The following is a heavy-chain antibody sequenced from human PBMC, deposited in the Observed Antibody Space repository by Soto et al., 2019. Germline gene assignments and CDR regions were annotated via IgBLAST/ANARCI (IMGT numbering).Heavy chain of an antibody. CDR3: ARMVTSGSYHNVLDY. V-gene: IGHV4-39*07. Sequence: SETLSLTCTVSGGSISSSSYYWGWIRQPPGQGLEWLGTIYSLGNTYYNPSLKSRVTISVDTSKNQFSLKLSSVTAADTAVYYCARMVTSGSYHNVLDYWGQGTPVTVSS. J-gene: IGHJ4*02. CDR1: GGSISSSSYY. CDR2: IYSLGNT. D-gene: IGHD3-10*01.